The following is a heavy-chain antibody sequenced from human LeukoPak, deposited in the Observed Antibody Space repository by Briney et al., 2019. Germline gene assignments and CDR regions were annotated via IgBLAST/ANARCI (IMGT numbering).Heavy chain of an antibody. J-gene: IGHJ4*02. V-gene: IGHV3-11*01. Sequence: SGGPLRPSCAAPGSTFSDYYMSWIRQAPGKGLEWVSYISSSGSTIYYADSVKGRFTISRDNAKNSLYLQMNSLRAEDTAVYYCARETRIAVAGGESFDYWGQGTLVTVSS. CDR3: ARETRIAVAGGESFDY. D-gene: IGHD6-19*01. CDR1: GSTFSDYY. CDR2: ISSSGSTI.